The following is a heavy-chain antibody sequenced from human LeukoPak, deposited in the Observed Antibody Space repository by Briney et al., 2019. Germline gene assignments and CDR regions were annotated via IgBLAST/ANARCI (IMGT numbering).Heavy chain of an antibody. CDR2: IGSSGSII. V-gene: IGHV3-48*03. J-gene: IGHJ6*03. D-gene: IGHD1-26*01. Sequence: GGSLRLSCAASGFTFSSYEMNWVRQAPGKGLEWISYIGSSGSIIYYADSVKGRFTISRDNAKNSLYLQMNNLGAEDTAVYYCARRSLPSYYMDVWGKGTTVTVSS. CDR3: ARRSLPSYYMDV. CDR1: GFTFSSYE.